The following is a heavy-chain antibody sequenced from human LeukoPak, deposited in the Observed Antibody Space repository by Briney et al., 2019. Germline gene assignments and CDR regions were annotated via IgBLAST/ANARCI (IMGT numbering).Heavy chain of an antibody. V-gene: IGHV3-21*01. J-gene: IGHJ6*02. D-gene: IGHD3-10*01. CDR2: ISSSSSYI. CDR3: ARDRYYYGSGSFTTPYYYYGMDV. Sequence: GGSLRLSCAASGFTFSSYSMNWVRQAPGKGLEWVSSISSSSSYIYYADSVKGRFTISRDNAKNSLYLQMNSLRAEDTAVYYCARDRYYYGSGSFTTPYYYYGMDVWGQGTTVTVSS. CDR1: GFTFSSYS.